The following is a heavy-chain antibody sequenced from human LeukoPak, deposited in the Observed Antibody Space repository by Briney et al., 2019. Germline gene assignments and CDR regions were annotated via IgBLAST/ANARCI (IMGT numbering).Heavy chain of an antibody. CDR3: ARSPDILTGENFDY. J-gene: IGHJ4*02. CDR1: GYTFTGYY. Sequence: AASVKVSCKASGYTFTGYYMHWVRQAPGQGLEWMGWINLNSGGTNDAQKFQDRGTMTRDTSISTAYMELSRLRSDDTAVYYCARSPDILTGENFDYWGQGTLVTVSS. D-gene: IGHD3-9*01. V-gene: IGHV1-2*02. CDR2: INLNSGGT.